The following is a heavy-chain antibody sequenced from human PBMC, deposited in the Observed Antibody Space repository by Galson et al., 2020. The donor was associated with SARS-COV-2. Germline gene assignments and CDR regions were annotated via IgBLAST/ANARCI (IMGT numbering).Heavy chain of an antibody. J-gene: IGHJ5*02. V-gene: IGHV4-39*01. D-gene: IGHD1-26*01. CDR3: ARLGHEWGAPQFDP. CDR2: INYIGTT. CDR1: GGSLRSSSGYF. Sequence: SETLSLTCTVSGGSLRSSSGYFWGWVRQAPEKGLEWIATINYIGTTYYNPSLESRVSISADMSRNQFSLKVNDVTAADTAIFYCARLGHEWGAPQFDPWGQGTLVIVSS.